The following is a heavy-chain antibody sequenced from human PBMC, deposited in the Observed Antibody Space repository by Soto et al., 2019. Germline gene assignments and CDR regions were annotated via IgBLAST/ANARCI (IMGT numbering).Heavy chain of an antibody. J-gene: IGHJ4*02. CDR3: ARGNCSGGSCYFDY. V-gene: IGHV4-30-4*01. CDR2: IYYSGST. Sequence: LSLTCTVSGGSISSCDYYWSWIRQPPGKGLEWIGYIYYSGSTYYNPSLKSRVTISVDTSKNQFSLKLSSVTAADTAVYYCARGNCSGGSCYFDYRGQGTLVTVSS. D-gene: IGHD2-15*01. CDR1: GGSISSCDYY.